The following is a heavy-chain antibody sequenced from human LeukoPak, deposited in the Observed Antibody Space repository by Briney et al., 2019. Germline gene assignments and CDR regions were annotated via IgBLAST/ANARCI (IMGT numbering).Heavy chain of an antibody. Sequence: ASVKVSCKASGYTFTSYYMHWVRQAPGQGLEWMGIINPSGGSTSYAQKFQGRVTMTRDMSTSTVYMELSSLRSEDTAVYYCARVPANYYDSSGLHYYFDYWGQGTLVTVSS. CDR3: ARVPANYYDSSGLHYYFDY. D-gene: IGHD3-22*01. V-gene: IGHV1-46*01. CDR1: GYTFTSYY. J-gene: IGHJ4*02. CDR2: INPSGGST.